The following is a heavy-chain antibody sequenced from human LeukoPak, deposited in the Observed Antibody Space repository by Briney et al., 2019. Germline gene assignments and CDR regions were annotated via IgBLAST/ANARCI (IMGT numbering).Heavy chain of an antibody. CDR2: ISYRGSI. CDR1: GGPISNSY. J-gene: IGHJ6*02. D-gene: IGHD2-15*01. CDR3: ARHPPYCSGATCNAGMDV. V-gene: IGHV4-59*08. Sequence: SGTLSLTCIVSGGPISNSYGRFIRQPPGRGLEWIGHISYRGSIYYNSYRRSRADISLHTSNNESSLKLTSVTAADTAIYYCARHPPYCSGATCNAGMDVWGQGTTVTVSS.